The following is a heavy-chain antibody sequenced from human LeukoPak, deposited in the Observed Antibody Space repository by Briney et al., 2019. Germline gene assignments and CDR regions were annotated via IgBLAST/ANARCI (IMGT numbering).Heavy chain of an antibody. CDR1: GFTFSSYG. CDR3: ARVPPLGVVVIFAEMDY. V-gene: IGHV3-30*19. D-gene: IGHD3-22*01. CDR2: IWYDGSNK. Sequence: GGSLRLSCAASGFTFSSYGMHWVRQAPGKGLEWVAVIWYDGSNKYYADSVKGRFTISRDNSKNTLYLQMNSLRAEDTAVYYCARVPPLGVVVIFAEMDYWGQGTLVTVSS. J-gene: IGHJ4*02.